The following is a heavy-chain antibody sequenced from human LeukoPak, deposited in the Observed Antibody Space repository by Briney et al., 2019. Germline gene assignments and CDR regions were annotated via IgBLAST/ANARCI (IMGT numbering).Heavy chain of an antibody. Sequence: PSETLSLTCAVYGGSFSGYYWSWIRQPPGKGLEWIGGINHSGSTNYNPSLKSRVTISVDTSKNQFSLKLSSVTAADTAVYYCARNSYSSVPAGAFDIWGQGTMVTVSS. D-gene: IGHD6-25*01. CDR3: ARNSYSSVPAGAFDI. V-gene: IGHV4-34*01. CDR1: GGSFSGYY. CDR2: INHSGST. J-gene: IGHJ3*02.